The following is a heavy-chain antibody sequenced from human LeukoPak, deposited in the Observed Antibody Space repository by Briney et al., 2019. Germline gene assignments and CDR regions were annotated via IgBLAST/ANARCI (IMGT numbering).Heavy chain of an antibody. CDR3: ARGWFGELEVGFDP. D-gene: IGHD3-10*01. J-gene: IGHJ5*02. CDR2: IYYSGST. V-gene: IGHV4-39*07. CDR1: GGSISSSSYY. Sequence: KSSETLSLTCTVSGGSISSSSYYWGWIRQPPGKGLEWIGSIYYSGSTNYNPSLKSRVTISVDTSKNQFSLKLSSVTAADTAVYYCARGWFGELEVGFDPWGQGTLVTVSS.